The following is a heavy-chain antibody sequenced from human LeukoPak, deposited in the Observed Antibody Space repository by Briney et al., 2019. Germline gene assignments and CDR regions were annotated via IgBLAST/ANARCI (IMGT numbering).Heavy chain of an antibody. CDR1: GYTFTGYY. Sequence: ASVKGSCKASGYTFTGYYMHWVRQAPGQGLEWMGWINPNSGGTNYAQKFQGWVTMTRDTSISTAYMELSRLGSDDTAVYYCARGTPMTYYYDSSGYRDAFDIWGQGTMVTVSS. CDR3: ARGTPMTYYYDSSGYRDAFDI. J-gene: IGHJ3*02. CDR2: INPNSGGT. V-gene: IGHV1-2*04. D-gene: IGHD3-22*01.